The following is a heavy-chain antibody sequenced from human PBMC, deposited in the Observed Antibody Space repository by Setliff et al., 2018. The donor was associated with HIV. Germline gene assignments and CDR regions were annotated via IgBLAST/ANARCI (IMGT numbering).Heavy chain of an antibody. Sequence: PGESLKISCEASGYTFTNYWIGWVRQMPGKGLEWMGIIYPGDSDIIYSPSLQGQVTISVDKSITTAYLQWSSLKASDTAIYYCVRHRSAVAGTRIGYCYYMDVWGKGTTVTVSS. J-gene: IGHJ6*03. V-gene: IGHV5-51*01. D-gene: IGHD6-19*01. CDR2: IYPGDSDI. CDR1: GYTFTNYW. CDR3: VRHRSAVAGTRIGYCYYMDV.